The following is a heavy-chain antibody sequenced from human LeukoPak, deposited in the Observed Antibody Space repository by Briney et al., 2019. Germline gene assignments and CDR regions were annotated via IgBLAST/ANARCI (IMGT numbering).Heavy chain of an antibody. Sequence: GASVKVSCKASGYTFTSYDINWVRQATGQGLEWMGWINPNSGGTNYAQKFQGRVTMTRDTSISTAYMELSRLRSDDTAVYYCAREGERGSMIVVDWGQGTLVTVSS. CDR1: GYTFTSYD. J-gene: IGHJ4*02. D-gene: IGHD3-22*01. CDR2: INPNSGGT. V-gene: IGHV1-2*02. CDR3: AREGERGSMIVVD.